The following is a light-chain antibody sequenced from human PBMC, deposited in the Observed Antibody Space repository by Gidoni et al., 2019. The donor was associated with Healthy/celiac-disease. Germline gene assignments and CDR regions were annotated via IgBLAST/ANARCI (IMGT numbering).Light chain of an antibody. J-gene: IGLJ2*01. Sequence: QSVLTQPPSVSGAPGQRVTISCTGSSSNIGAGYDVHWYQQLPGTAPKLLIYGISNRPSGFPDRFSGSKSGPSASLSITGLQAEDEADYYCQSYDSSLSGYVVFGGGTKLTVL. V-gene: IGLV1-40*01. CDR3: QSYDSSLSGYVV. CDR2: GIS. CDR1: SSNIGAGYD.